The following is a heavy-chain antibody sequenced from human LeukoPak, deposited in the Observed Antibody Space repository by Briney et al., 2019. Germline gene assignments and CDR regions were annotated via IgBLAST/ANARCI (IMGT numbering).Heavy chain of an antibody. J-gene: IGHJ3*02. Sequence: SVKVSCKTSGYTFTSYGVSWVRQAPGQGLEWMGRIIPILGIANYAQKFQGRVTIIADKSTSTAYMELSSLRSEDTAVYYCARGGEVYNWNDGGAFDIWGQGTMVTVSS. D-gene: IGHD1-1*01. CDR1: GYTFTSYG. CDR3: ARGGEVYNWNDGGAFDI. V-gene: IGHV1-69*04. CDR2: IIPILGIA.